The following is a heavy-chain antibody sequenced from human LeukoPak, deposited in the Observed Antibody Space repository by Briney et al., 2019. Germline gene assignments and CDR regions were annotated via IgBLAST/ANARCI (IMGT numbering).Heavy chain of an antibody. V-gene: IGHV4-30-4*01. CDR1: GGSISSGDYY. CDR3: ARVVIVVVPAAMWQAYYYGMDV. D-gene: IGHD2-2*01. Sequence: KPSETLSLTCTVSGGSISSGDYYWSWIRQPPGKGLEWIGYIYYSGSTNYNPSLKSRVTISVDTSKNQFSLKLSSVTAADTAVYYCARVVIVVVPAAMWQAYYYGMDVWGQGTTVTVSS. J-gene: IGHJ6*02. CDR2: IYYSGST.